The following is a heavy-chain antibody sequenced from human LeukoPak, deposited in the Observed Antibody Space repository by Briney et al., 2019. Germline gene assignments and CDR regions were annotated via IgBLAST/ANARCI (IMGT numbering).Heavy chain of an antibody. CDR1: GFTFSDAW. CDR2: ISGSGGST. D-gene: IGHD3-10*01. V-gene: IGHV3-23*01. J-gene: IGHJ4*02. Sequence: GGSLRLSCAASGFTFSDAWMSWVRQAPGKGLEWVSVISGSGGSTYYADSVKGRFTISRDNSKNTLYLQMNSLRAEDTAVYYCAKLLWFGELSYFDYWGQGTLVTVSS. CDR3: AKLLWFGELSYFDY.